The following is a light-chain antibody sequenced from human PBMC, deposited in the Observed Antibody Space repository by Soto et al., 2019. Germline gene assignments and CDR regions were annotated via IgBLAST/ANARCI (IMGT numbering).Light chain of an antibody. CDR2: DAS. V-gene: IGKV1-5*01. Sequence: DIQMTQSPSTLSASVGDRVSITCRASQSINNWLAWYQQKPGKAPKLLIYDASSLESGVPSRFSGSGSGTEFTLTISSLQPDDFATYYCQQYKNYVWTFGQGTKVDIK. J-gene: IGKJ1*01. CDR3: QQYKNYVWT. CDR1: QSINNW.